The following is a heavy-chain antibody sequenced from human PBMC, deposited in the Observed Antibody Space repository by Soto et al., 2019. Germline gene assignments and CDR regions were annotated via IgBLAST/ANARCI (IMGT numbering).Heavy chain of an antibody. J-gene: IGHJ5*02. CDR1: GYTLTELS. CDR3: ATDSPKYCSSTSCFKWDWFDP. Sequence: QVQLVQSGAEVKKPGASVKVSCKVSGYTLTELSMHWVRQAPGKGLEWMGGFDPEDGETIYAQNFQGRVTMTEDPSTDTAYMELSSLRSEDTAVYYCATDSPKYCSSTSCFKWDWFDPWGQGTLVTVSS. D-gene: IGHD2-2*01. V-gene: IGHV1-24*01. CDR2: FDPEDGET.